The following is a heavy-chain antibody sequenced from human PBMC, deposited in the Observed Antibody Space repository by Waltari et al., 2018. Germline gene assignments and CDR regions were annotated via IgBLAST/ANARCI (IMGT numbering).Heavy chain of an antibody. V-gene: IGHV4-39*07. D-gene: IGHD6-13*01. CDR3: ARQRGYSSFVYYFDY. Sequence: QLQLQESGPGLVKPSETLSLTCTVSGGSISSSSYYWGWIRQPPGKGLEWIGSIYYSGSTYSNPSLKRRVTISVDTAKNQFSLKLSSVTAADTAVYYCARQRGYSSFVYYFDYWGQGTLVTVSS. J-gene: IGHJ4*02. CDR1: GGSISSSSYY. CDR2: IYYSGST.